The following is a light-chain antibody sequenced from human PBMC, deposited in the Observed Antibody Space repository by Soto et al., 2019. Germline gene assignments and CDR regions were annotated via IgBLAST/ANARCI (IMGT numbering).Light chain of an antibody. V-gene: IGKV3-20*01. Sequence: EIVLTQSPGTLSVSPGERSTLSFMASQSVTSYLAWYQQKPGQAPRLLIYGASSRATGIPDRFSGSGSGTDFTLTISRLEPEDFAVYYCQQYRSSPPLTFGGGTKVDIK. CDR1: QSVTSY. CDR3: QQYRSSPPLT. CDR2: GAS. J-gene: IGKJ4*01.